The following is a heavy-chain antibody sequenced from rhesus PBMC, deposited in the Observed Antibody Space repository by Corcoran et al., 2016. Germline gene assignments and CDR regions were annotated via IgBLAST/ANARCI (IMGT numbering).Heavy chain of an antibody. V-gene: IGHV4-76*01. Sequence: QVQLQESGPGVVKPSETLSLTCAVSGGSISGGYDWSWIRQPPGKGLEWSRYIYGSSGSTNYNPSLKNRVTISKDASKNEFSLKLSSVTAADTAVYYCARDIAAALFDYWGQGVLVTVSS. D-gene: IGHD6-25*01. CDR1: GGSISGGYD. CDR2: IYGSSGST. CDR3: ARDIAAALFDY. J-gene: IGHJ4*01.